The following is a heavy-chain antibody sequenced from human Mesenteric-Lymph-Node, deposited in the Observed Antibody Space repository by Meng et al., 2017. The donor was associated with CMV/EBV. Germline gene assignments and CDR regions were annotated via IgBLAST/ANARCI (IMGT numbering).Heavy chain of an antibody. CDR3: ARFYGAGSYFIDV. CDR1: GISVGSNY. V-gene: IGHV3-66*02. CDR2: IYSGGRT. J-gene: IGHJ4*02. Sequence: GESLKISCAASGISVGSNYMTWVRQAPGKGLEWVSVIYSGGRTYHADSVKGRFSISRDYSKTTLFLQMNSLRAEDTAVYYCARFYGAGSYFIDVWGQGTLVTVSS. D-gene: IGHD3-10*01.